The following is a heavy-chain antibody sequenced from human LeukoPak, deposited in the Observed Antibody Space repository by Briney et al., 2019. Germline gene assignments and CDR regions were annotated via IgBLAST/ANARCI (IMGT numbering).Heavy chain of an antibody. V-gene: IGHV1-2*02. CDR2: INPNSGGT. J-gene: IGHJ5*02. CDR1: GYTFTGYY. Sequence: GASVKVSCKASGYTFTGYYMHWVRQAPGQGLEWMGWINPNSGGTNYAQKFQGRVTMTRDTSISTAYMELSRLRSDDTAVYYCAADVAAGDFRAYNWFDPWGQGTLVTVSS. D-gene: IGHD6-25*01. CDR3: AADVAAGDFRAYNWFDP.